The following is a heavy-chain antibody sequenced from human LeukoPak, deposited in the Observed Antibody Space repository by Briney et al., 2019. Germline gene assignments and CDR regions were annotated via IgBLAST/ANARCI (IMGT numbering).Heavy chain of an antibody. V-gene: IGHV3-15*01. CDR1: GFTFSNAW. Sequence: GGSLRLPCAASGFTFSNAWMSWVRQAPGKGLEWVGRIKSKTDGGTTDYAAPVKGRFTISRDDSKNTLYLQMNSLKTEDTAVYYCTTTYYDFWSGYRNDDAFDIWGQGTMVTVSS. CDR3: TTTYYDFWSGYRNDDAFDI. D-gene: IGHD3-3*01. J-gene: IGHJ3*02. CDR2: IKSKTDGGTT.